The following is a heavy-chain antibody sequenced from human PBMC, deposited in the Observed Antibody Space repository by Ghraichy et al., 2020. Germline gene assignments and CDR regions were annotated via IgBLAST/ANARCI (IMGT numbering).Heavy chain of an antibody. CDR2: IGGSSTHI. CDR3: ARGGSDIDVVPAAIISMDV. J-gene: IGHJ6*02. V-gene: IGHV3-21*06. D-gene: IGHD2-2*02. CDR1: GFTFSTYS. Sequence: GGSLRLSCAVSGFTFSTYSMNWVRQAPGKGLEWVSSIGGSSTHIYYADSVKGRFIISRDNAKNSLYLQMDSLRAEDTAVYYCARGGSDIDVVPAAIISMDVWGQGTTVTDSS.